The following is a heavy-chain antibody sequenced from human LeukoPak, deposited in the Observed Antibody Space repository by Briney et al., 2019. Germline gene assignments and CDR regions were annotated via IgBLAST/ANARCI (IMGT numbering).Heavy chain of an antibody. CDR2: ISYDGSNK. CDR3: ARDRPVVVDATEAGWFDP. D-gene: IGHD2-15*01. J-gene: IGHJ5*02. CDR1: GFTFSSYA. Sequence: GGSLRLSCAASGFTFSSYAMHWVRQAPGKGLEWVAVISYDGSNKYYADSVKGRFTISRDNSKNTLYLQMNSLRAEDTAVYYCARDRPVVVDATEAGWFDPWGQGTLVTVSS. V-gene: IGHV3-30*04.